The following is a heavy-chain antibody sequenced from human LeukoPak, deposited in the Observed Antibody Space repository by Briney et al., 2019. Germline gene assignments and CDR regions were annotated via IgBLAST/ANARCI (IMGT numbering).Heavy chain of an antibody. Sequence: SGGSLRLSCAASGFTFSSYWMSWVRQAPGKGLERVANIKQDGSEKYYVDSVKGRFTISRDNAKNSLYLQMNSLRAEDTAVYYCARVKSPRFNWFDPWGQGTLVTVSS. D-gene: IGHD3-3*01. CDR1: GFTFSSYW. V-gene: IGHV3-7*01. CDR3: ARVKSPRFNWFDP. CDR2: IKQDGSEK. J-gene: IGHJ5*02.